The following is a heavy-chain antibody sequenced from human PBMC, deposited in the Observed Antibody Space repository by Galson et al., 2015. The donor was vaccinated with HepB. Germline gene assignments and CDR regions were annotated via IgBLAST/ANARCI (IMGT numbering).Heavy chain of an antibody. Sequence: SETLSLTCGVSGEFFNGYYWTWVRQAPGKGLEWIGEINYDGGTNFNPSLKHRVAMSVDTSKKQFSLRLDPVTAADTAVYYCVRGMFGGHHLPSGYRAYWFLDIWDRGSLVTVSP. D-gene: IGHD3-16*01. J-gene: IGHJ2*01. CDR3: VRGMFGGHHLPSGYRAYWFLDI. V-gene: IGHV4-34*01. CDR2: INYDGGT. CDR1: GEFFNGYY.